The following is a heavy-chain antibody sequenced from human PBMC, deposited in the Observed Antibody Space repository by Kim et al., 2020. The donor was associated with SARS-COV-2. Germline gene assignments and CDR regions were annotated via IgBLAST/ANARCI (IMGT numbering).Heavy chain of an antibody. CDR3: ARGLGLS. V-gene: IGHV4-34*01. Sequence: HSGSTNYNPSLKSRVTISVDTSKNQFSLKLSSVTAADTAVYYCARGLGLSWGQGTLVTVSS. CDR2: HSGST. J-gene: IGHJ4*02. D-gene: IGHD3-16*01.